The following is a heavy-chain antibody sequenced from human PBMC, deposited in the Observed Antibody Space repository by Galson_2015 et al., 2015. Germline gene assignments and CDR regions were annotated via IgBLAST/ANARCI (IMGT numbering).Heavy chain of an antibody. D-gene: IGHD1/OR15-1a*01. V-gene: IGHV3-23*01. CDR2: ITDDGRT. CDR3: AKDEHGSRTDH. J-gene: IGHJ4*02. CDR1: GLTFSSYA. Sequence: SLRLSCAASGLTFSSYAMSWVRQAPGKGLEWVSTITDDGRTYYADSVKGRFTISRDNSKPTLFLQMNSLRAEDTAVYYCAKDEHGSRTDHWGQGTLVTVSS.